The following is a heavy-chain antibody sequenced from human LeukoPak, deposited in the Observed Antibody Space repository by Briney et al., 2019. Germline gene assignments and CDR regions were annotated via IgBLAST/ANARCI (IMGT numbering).Heavy chain of an antibody. V-gene: IGHV1-2*02. Sequence: SSVKVSCKASGYTLTSYDIDWVRQAPGQGLEWIGWINPDSGDTNYAQKFQGRVTMTRDTSISTAYMELSSLRSDDTAVYYCSRGSVVVVPAANYNWFDPWGQGNLVTVSS. CDR1: GYTLTSYD. J-gene: IGHJ5*02. CDR3: SRGSVVVVPAANYNWFDP. CDR2: INPDSGDT. D-gene: IGHD2-2*01.